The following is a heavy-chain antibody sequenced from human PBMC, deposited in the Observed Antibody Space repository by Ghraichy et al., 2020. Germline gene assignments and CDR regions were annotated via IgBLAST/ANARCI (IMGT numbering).Heavy chain of an antibody. Sequence: GGSLRLSCPASGFTFSSYAMSWVRQAPGKGLEWVSTISGSGGSTYYADSVKGRFTISRDNSKNTLYLQMDSLRAEDTAVYYCAKEHSSVWYTYYVMDVWGQGTTVTVSS. CDR3: AKEHSSVWYTYYVMDV. D-gene: IGHD6-19*01. J-gene: IGHJ6*02. CDR2: ISGSGGST. V-gene: IGHV3-23*01. CDR1: GFTFSSYA.